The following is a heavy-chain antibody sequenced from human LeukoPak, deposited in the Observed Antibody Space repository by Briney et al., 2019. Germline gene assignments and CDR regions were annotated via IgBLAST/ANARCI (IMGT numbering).Heavy chain of an antibody. Sequence: SETLSLTCTVSGGSISSGGYYWSWLRQHPGKGLEWVGYIYYSGSTYYNPSRKSRITISVDTSKNQFSLTLSPVTAAGPAVYYCARVSRGGSGAFDYWGQGTLVTVSS. J-gene: IGHJ4*02. CDR1: GGSISSGGYY. D-gene: IGHD3-10*01. CDR3: ARVSRGGSGAFDY. CDR2: IYYSGST. V-gene: IGHV4-31*03.